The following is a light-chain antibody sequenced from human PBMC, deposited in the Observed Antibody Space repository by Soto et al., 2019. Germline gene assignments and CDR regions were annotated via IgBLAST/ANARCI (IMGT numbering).Light chain of an antibody. J-gene: IGKJ3*01. CDR3: QQFDDYPFT. V-gene: IGKV1-27*01. CDR1: QGISNS. Sequence: DIQMTQSPSSLSASVGDRVTLTCRASQGISNSLAWYQQKPGKVPKLLIYAASTLQSGVPSRFSGSGSGTDFTLTISSLQPEDVATYYCQQFDDYPFTFGPGTKVDIK. CDR2: AAS.